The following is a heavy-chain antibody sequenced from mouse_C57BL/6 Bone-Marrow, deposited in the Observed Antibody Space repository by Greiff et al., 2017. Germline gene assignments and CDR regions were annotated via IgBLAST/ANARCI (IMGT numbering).Heavy chain of an antibody. CDR3: ARRYYGSREYYFDY. CDR1: GFTFSDYG. D-gene: IGHD1-1*01. V-gene: IGHV5-17*01. CDR2: ISSGSSTI. J-gene: IGHJ2*01. Sequence: DVKLVESGGGLVKPGGSLKLSCAASGFTFSDYGMHWVRQAPEKGLEWVAYISSGSSTIYYADTVKGRFTISRENAKNTLFLQMTSLRSEDTAMYYCARRYYGSREYYFDYWGQGTTLTVSA.